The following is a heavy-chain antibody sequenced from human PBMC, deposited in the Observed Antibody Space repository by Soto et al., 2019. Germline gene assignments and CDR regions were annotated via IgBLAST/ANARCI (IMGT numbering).Heavy chain of an antibody. CDR3: ARDDYDSSGYYRSYFDY. CDR1: GFTFSSYS. J-gene: IGHJ4*02. V-gene: IGHV3-48*02. CDR2: ISSSSSTI. Sequence: GGSLRLSCAASGFTFSSYSMNWVRQAPGKGLEWVSYISSSSSTIYYADSVKGRFTISRDNAKNSLYLQMNSLRDEDTAVYYCARDDYDSSGYYRSYFDYWGQGTLVTVSS. D-gene: IGHD3-22*01.